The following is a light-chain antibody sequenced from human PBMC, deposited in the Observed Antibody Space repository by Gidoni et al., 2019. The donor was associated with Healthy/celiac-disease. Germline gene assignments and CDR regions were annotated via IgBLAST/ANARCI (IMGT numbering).Light chain of an antibody. CDR3: QQSYSTPRT. Sequence: DIQMTHSPSSLSASVGDRVTITCRASQNITSYLNWYQQKPGKAPKLLIYAASSLQSGVPSRFSGSGSGTDFTLTINSLQPEDFATYYCQQSYSTPRTFGQGTKVEIK. V-gene: IGKV1-39*01. CDR2: AAS. J-gene: IGKJ1*01. CDR1: QNITSY.